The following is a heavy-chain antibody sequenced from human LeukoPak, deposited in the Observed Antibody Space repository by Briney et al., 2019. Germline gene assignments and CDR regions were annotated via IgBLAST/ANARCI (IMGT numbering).Heavy chain of an antibody. V-gene: IGHV4-59*12. CDR2: VYSSRGT. D-gene: IGHD3-9*01. J-gene: IGHJ4*02. Sequence: SETLSLTCTVSGGSISSYYWSWMRQPPGKGLEWMGYVYSSRGTTYNPSLQSRVTITVETSTNKFFLLLSSVVAADTAAYYYAGDVDGDILTGYYKGRSFDYMGQGTLVTVSS. CDR3: AGDVDGDILTGYYKGRSFDY. CDR1: GGSISSYY.